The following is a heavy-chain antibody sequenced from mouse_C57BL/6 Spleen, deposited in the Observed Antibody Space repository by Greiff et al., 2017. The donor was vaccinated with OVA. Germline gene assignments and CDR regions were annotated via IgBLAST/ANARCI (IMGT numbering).Heavy chain of an antibody. D-gene: IGHD1-1*01. CDR2: IDPSDSYT. Sequence: QVQLQQPGAELVMPGASVKLSCKASGYTFTSYWMHWVKQRPGQGLEWIGEIDPSDSYTNYNQKFKGKSTLTVDKSSSTAYMQLSSLTSEDSAVYYCARLSSYRMDYWGQGTSVTVSS. CDR3: ARLSSYRMDY. J-gene: IGHJ4*01. CDR1: GYTFTSYW. V-gene: IGHV1-69*01.